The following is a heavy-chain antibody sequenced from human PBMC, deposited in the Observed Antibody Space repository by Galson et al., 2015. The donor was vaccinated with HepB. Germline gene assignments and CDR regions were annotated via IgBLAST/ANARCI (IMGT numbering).Heavy chain of an antibody. J-gene: IGHJ4*02. CDR3: ARDCSSTSCYGLDY. D-gene: IGHD2-2*01. CDR2: IKQDGSEK. CDR1: GFTFSSYW. V-gene: IGHV3-7*01. Sequence: SLRLSCAASGFTFSSYWMSWVRQAPGKGLEWVANIKQDGSEKYYVDSVKGRFTISRDKAKNSLYLQMTSLRAEDTAVYYCARDCSSTSCYGLDYWGQGTLVTVSS.